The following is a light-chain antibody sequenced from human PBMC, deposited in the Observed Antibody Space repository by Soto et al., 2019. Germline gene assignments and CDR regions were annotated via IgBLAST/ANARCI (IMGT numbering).Light chain of an antibody. V-gene: IGKV1-5*01. Sequence: DIQMTQSPSTLSALVGDRVTITCRAIPNSGTWLAWYQQKPGKAPKLLIYEGSTLEGGVPSRFSGSGSGTEFTLTISSLQPDDFATYYCQQYNSYLLTFGGGTKVEIQ. J-gene: IGKJ4*01. CDR2: EGS. CDR3: QQYNSYLLT. CDR1: PNSGTW.